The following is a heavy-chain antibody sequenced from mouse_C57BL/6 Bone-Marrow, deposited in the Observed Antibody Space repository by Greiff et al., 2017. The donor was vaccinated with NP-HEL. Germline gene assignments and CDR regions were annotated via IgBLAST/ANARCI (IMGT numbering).Heavy chain of an antibody. CDR3: ALSYPGDFDV. CDR2: IDPSDSYT. V-gene: IGHV1-50*01. J-gene: IGHJ1*03. D-gene: IGHD6-1*01. Sequence: QVQLQQPGAELVKPGASVKLSCKASGYTFTSYWMQWVKQRPGQGLEWIGEIDPSDSYTNYNQKFKGTATLTVDTSSSTAYMQLSSLTSEDSAVYYCALSYPGDFDVWGTGTTVSVSP. CDR1: GYTFTSYW.